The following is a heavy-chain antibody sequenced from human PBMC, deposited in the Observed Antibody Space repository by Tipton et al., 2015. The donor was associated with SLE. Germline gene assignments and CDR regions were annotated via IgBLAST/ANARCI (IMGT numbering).Heavy chain of an antibody. CDR2: IYSRGSI. Sequence: SLRLSCAASGFTLSRYAMNWVRQAPGKGLEWVSVIYSRGSIHYSDSVKGRFTISRDNAKNTLYLQMNSLRAEDTAVYYCARDQDYGAISYYFDYWGQGTLVTVSS. CDR3: ARDQDYGAISYYFDY. D-gene: IGHD4/OR15-4a*01. CDR1: GFTLSRYA. V-gene: IGHV3-21*01. J-gene: IGHJ4*02.